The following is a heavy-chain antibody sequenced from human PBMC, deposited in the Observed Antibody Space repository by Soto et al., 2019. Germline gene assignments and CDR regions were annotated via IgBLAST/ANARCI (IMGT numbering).Heavy chain of an antibody. Sequence: SETLSLTCTVSGGSIISTFYYWGWLRQPPGRGLEWIANIHYSGETHYSPSLKSRVAISVDTSKSQFSLTLDSVTAADTAVYYCARRPDFRDHGWFDPWGQGILVTVSS. V-gene: IGHV4-39*01. CDR3: ARRPDFRDHGWFDP. J-gene: IGHJ5*02. CDR1: GGSIISTFYY. CDR2: IHYSGET. D-gene: IGHD4-17*01.